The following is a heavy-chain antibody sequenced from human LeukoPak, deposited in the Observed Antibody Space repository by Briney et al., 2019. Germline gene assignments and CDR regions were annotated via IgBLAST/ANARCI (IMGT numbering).Heavy chain of an antibody. D-gene: IGHD5-24*01. CDR1: GFTFSIYA. V-gene: IGHV3-23*01. CDR2: ISGSGGST. CDR3: AKVTLSRRDGYNYGDY. J-gene: IGHJ4*02. Sequence: GGSLRLSCAASGFTFSIYAMSWVRQAPGKGLEWVSAISGSGGSTYYADSVKGRFTISRDNSKNTLYLQMNSLRAEDTAVYYCAKVTLSRRDGYNYGDYWGQGTLVTVSS.